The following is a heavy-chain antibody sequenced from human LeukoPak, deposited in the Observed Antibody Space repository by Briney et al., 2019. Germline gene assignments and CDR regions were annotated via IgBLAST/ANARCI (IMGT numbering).Heavy chain of an antibody. CDR2: IFPIFGTA. V-gene: IGHV1-69*05. Sequence: GSSVKVSCQSCLGTFRSYAISWVRQAPGQGLEWMGRIFPIFGTANFARKFQGSVTITTDETTSTAYMELSSLRSEDTAVYYCARDRYSYGYFDYWGQGTLVTVSS. CDR3: ARDRYSYGYFDY. J-gene: IGHJ4*02. CDR1: LGTFRSYA. D-gene: IGHD5-18*01.